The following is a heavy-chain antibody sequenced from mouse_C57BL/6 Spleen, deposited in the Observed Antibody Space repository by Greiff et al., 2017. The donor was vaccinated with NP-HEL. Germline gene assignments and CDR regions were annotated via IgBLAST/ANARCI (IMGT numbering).Heavy chain of an antibody. V-gene: IGHV1-76*01. D-gene: IGHD4-1*01. CDR1: GYTFTDYY. CDR3: ARLTGTGYFDV. Sequence: QVQLQQSGAELVRPGASVKLSCKASGYTFTDYYINWVKQRPGQGLEWIARIYPGSGNTYYNEKFKGKATLTAEKSSSTAYMQLSSLTSEDSAVYFCARLTGTGYFDVWGTGTTVTVSS. J-gene: IGHJ1*03. CDR2: IYPGSGNT.